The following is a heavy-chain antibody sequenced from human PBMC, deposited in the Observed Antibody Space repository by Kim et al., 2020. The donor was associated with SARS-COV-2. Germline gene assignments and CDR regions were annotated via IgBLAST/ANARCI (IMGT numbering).Heavy chain of an antibody. CDR3: ASGAYYESVY. J-gene: IGHJ4*02. V-gene: IGHV7-4-1*02. CDR2: IKTNTGTP. CDR1: GSTFSSYE. D-gene: IGHD3-22*01. Sequence: SVKVSCNASGSTFSSYELHWVRQAPGQGFEWMGWIKTNTGTPTHAQGFTGRFVFSLDPSATAAYLQITDLKPEDTAVYFCASGAYYESVYWGQGTLVAV.